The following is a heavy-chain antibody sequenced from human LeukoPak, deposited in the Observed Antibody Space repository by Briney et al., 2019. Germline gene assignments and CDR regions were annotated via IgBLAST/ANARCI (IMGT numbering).Heavy chain of an antibody. Sequence: SETLSLTCTVSGGSISSYKWSWIRQPAGKGLEWIGRIYSSGNTNYTPSLKSRVTMSVDTSKNQFSLKLSSVTAADTAVYYCARGIVGATAPDYWGQGALVIVSS. V-gene: IGHV4-4*07. CDR1: GGSISSYK. CDR3: ARGIVGATAPDY. J-gene: IGHJ4*02. CDR2: IYSSGNT. D-gene: IGHD1-26*01.